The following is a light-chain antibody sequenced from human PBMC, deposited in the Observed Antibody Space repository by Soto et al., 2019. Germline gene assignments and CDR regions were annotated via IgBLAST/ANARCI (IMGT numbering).Light chain of an antibody. V-gene: IGKV3-15*01. CDR3: QQYNKWPLT. CDR1: QSISSY. J-gene: IGKJ2*01. CDR2: GAS. Sequence: EMVMTQSPATLSVSPGERATLSCRASQSISSYLAWYQQKPGQGPRLLIYGASTRATGIPARFSGSGSGTEFTRTISSLQSEEFAVYYCQQYNKWPLTFGQGTKLEIK.